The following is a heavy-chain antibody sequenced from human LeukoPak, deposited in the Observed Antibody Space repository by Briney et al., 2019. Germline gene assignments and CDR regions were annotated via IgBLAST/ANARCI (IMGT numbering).Heavy chain of an antibody. CDR1: GGSISTFY. J-gene: IGHJ4*02. V-gene: IGHV4-59*01. D-gene: IGHD3-10*01. CDR2: VYYSGST. Sequence: PSETLSLTCTVSGGSISTFYWSWIRQPPGKGLEWIGYVYYSGSTNYNPSLKSRLTISVDTSKNQFSMKLSSVTAADTAVYYCARRGGDVWGQGTLVTVSS. CDR3: ARRGGDV.